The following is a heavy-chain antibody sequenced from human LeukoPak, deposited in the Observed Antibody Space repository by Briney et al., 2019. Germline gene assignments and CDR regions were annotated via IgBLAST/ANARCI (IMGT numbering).Heavy chain of an antibody. Sequence: ASVKVSCKASGYTFTSYYMHWVRQAPGQGLEWMGWINPNSGGTNYAQKFQGRVTMTRDTSISTAYMELSRLRSDDTAVYYCARDPYSSGWYWYFDLWGRGTLVTVSS. J-gene: IGHJ2*01. CDR3: ARDPYSSGWYWYFDL. CDR2: INPNSGGT. CDR1: GYTFTSYY. V-gene: IGHV1-2*02. D-gene: IGHD6-19*01.